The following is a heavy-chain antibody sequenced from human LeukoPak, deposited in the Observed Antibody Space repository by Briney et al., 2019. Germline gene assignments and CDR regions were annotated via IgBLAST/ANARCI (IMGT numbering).Heavy chain of an antibody. CDR1: GFTFSNYC. Sequence: GGSLRLSCAASGFTFSNYCMSWVRQAPGKGGEGGGHIKQDGSEKYYVDSGKGRFTVSRDNAKNSLYLQMNSLRAEDTAVYYCARASPERGYSYGPLDNYFDYWGQGTLVTVSS. D-gene: IGHD5-18*01. CDR3: ARASPERGYSYGPLDNYFDY. V-gene: IGHV3-7*01. CDR2: IKQDGSEK. J-gene: IGHJ4*02.